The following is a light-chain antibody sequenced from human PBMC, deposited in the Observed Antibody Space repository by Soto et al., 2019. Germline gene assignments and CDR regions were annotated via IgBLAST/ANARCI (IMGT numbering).Light chain of an antibody. Sequence: AIRMTQSPSSLSASTGDRVTITCRASQGISSYLAWYQQNPGKAAKILIYAASTLQSGVPSRFSGSGSGTDFTLTIGCLQSEDFATCYCQQCYSYPRTLGGGTKGEIK. J-gene: IGKJ4*01. V-gene: IGKV1-8*01. CDR2: AAS. CDR3: QQCYSYPRT. CDR1: QGISSY.